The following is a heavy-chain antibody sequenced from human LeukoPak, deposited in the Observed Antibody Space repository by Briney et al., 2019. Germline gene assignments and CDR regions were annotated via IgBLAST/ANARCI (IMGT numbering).Heavy chain of an antibody. CDR2: ISSNGGST. D-gene: IGHD3-10*01. CDR1: GFTFSSYA. CDR3: ARESTMVRGVIDY. J-gene: IGHJ4*02. V-gene: IGHV3-64*01. Sequence: GGTLRLSCAASGFTFSSYAMHWVRQAPGKGLEYVSAISSNGGSTYYANSVKGRFTISRDNSKNTLYLQMGSLRAEDMAVYYCARESTMVRGVIDYWGQGTLVTVSS.